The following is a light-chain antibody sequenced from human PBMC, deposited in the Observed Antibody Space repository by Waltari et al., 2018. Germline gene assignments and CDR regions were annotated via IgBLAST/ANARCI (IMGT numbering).Light chain of an antibody. CDR1: QNIHGF. Sequence: EIVLTQSPATLSLSPGERATLSCRASQNIHGFLTWYQQKPGQAPRLLIYDAANRASGLPARFSGSGSATDFTLTISSLEPEDFAVYYCQQRSNWLVTFGPGTKVDVK. CDR3: QQRSNWLVT. CDR2: DAA. V-gene: IGKV3-11*01. J-gene: IGKJ3*01.